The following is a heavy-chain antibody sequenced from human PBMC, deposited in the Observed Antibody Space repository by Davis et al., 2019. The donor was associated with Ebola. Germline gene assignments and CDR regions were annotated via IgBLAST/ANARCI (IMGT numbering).Heavy chain of an antibody. Sequence: SETLSLTCAVYSGSFSGYSWSWIRQSPGKGLEWIAFISNGGSTNYNPSLKSRVTISVDTSKNQFSLKLSSGTAADTAVYYCARARMSGWYFFDSWGQGTLVTVSS. D-gene: IGHD6-19*01. V-gene: IGHV4-59*01. CDR1: SGSFSGYS. J-gene: IGHJ4*02. CDR3: ARARMSGWYFFDS. CDR2: ISNGGST.